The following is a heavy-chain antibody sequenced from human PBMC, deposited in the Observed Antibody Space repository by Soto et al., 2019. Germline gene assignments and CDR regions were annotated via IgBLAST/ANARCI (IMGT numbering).Heavy chain of an antibody. CDR2: IYHSGSA. J-gene: IGHJ4*02. CDR3: ARETLWRSLDY. CDR1: GGSISSGGYS. D-gene: IGHD3-16*01. Sequence: PSETLSLTCAVSGGSISSGGYSWSWVRQPPGKGLEWIGEIYHSGSANYNPSLKSRVTISVDKSKSQFSLKMNSVTAADTAVYFCARETLWRSLDYWGQGTLVTSPQ. V-gene: IGHV4-4*02.